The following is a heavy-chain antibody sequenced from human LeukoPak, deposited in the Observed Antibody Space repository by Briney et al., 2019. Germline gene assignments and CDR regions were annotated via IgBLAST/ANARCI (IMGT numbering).Heavy chain of an antibody. V-gene: IGHV1-2*02. CDR1: GYTFTSYY. D-gene: IGHD3-10*01. Sequence: EASVKVSCKASGYTFTSYYMHWVRQAPGQGLEWMGWINPNSGGTNYAQKFQGRVTMTRDTSISTAYMELSRLRSDDTAVYYCARARITMVRGVISWFDPWGQGTLVTVSS. CDR2: INPNSGGT. CDR3: ARARITMVRGVISWFDP. J-gene: IGHJ5*02.